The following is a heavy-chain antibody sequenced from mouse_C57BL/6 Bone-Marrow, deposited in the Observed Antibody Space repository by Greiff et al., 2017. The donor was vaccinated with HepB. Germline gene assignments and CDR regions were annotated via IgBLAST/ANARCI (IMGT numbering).Heavy chain of an antibody. J-gene: IGHJ4*01. D-gene: IGHD2-4*01. V-gene: IGHV2-6*01. CDR2: IWGVGST. CDR1: GFSLTSYG. Sequence: VQGVESGPGLVAPSQSLSITCTVSGFSLTSYGVDWVRQSPGKGLEWLGVIWGVGSTNYNSALKSRLSISKDNSKIQVFLKMNSLQTDDTAMYYCAIIYYDYDGYYAMDYWGQGTSVTVSS. CDR3: AIIYYDYDGYYAMDY.